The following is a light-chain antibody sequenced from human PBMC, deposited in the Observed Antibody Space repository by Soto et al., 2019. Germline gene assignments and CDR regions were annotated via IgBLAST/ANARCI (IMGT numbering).Light chain of an antibody. CDR1: SSNIGAGSD. CDR2: GNT. J-gene: IGLJ1*01. Sequence: QSVLTQPPSISGAPGQRVTISCTGSSSNIGAGSDVHWYHQLPGTAPKILIYGNTNRPSGVPDRFSGSKSGTSASLAIAGLQSEDEGDYYCQTYDSSLSGLYVFGTGTKLTVL. V-gene: IGLV1-40*01. CDR3: QTYDSSLSGLYV.